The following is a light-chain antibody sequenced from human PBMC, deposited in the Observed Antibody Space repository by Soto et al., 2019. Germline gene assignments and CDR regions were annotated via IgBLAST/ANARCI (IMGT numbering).Light chain of an antibody. J-gene: IGKJ2*01. Sequence: DIQMTQSPSILSASVGDRVTITCRASQSISSWLAWYQQKPGKAPNLLIHKASHLESGVPSRFSGSGSGTEFTLTISSLQPGDFATYYCQQYHSYPYTFGQGTKLEIE. CDR3: QQYHSYPYT. CDR1: QSISSW. CDR2: KAS. V-gene: IGKV1-5*03.